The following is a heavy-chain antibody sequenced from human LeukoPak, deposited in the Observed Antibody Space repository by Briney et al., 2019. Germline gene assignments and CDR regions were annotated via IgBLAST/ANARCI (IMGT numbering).Heavy chain of an antibody. CDR2: IYHSGST. CDR1: GGSISSGGYS. Sequence: SETLSLTCAVSGGSISSGGYSWSWIRQPPGKGLEWIGYIYHSGSTYYNPSLKSRVTISVDRSKNQFSLKLSSVSAADTAVYYCASVRTWFGEWFFDYWGQGTLVTVSS. D-gene: IGHD3-10*01. V-gene: IGHV4-30-2*01. CDR3: ASVRTWFGEWFFDY. J-gene: IGHJ4*02.